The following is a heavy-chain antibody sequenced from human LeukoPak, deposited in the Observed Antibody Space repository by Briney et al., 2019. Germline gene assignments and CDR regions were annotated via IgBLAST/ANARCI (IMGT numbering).Heavy chain of an antibody. CDR1: GGSISSYY. D-gene: IGHD4-23*01. J-gene: IGHJ4*02. CDR2: IYYSGST. Sequence: SETLSLTCPVSGGSISSYYWSWVRQPPGKGLEWIGYIYYSGSTNYNPSLKSRVTISVDTSKNQFSLKLSSVTAADTAVYYCAGNYGGDIFDYWGQGTLVTVSS. CDR3: AGNYGGDIFDY. V-gene: IGHV4-59*01.